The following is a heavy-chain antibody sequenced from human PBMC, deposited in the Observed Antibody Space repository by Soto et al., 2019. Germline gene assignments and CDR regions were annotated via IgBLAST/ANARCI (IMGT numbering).Heavy chain of an antibody. CDR3: ARTNDFWSGYTLSGVSDV. J-gene: IGHJ6*04. Sequence: QVQLVASGGGLVKPGGSLRLSCAASGLTFSDYYMSWIRQAPGKGLEWVSYISRSGSTIYYADSVKGRFTISRDNAKTSRYLQMNIRRAEDTAVYYCARTNDFWSGYTLSGVSDVWGKGTTVTVSS. D-gene: IGHD3-3*01. V-gene: IGHV3-11*01. CDR1: GLTFSDYY. CDR2: ISRSGSTI.